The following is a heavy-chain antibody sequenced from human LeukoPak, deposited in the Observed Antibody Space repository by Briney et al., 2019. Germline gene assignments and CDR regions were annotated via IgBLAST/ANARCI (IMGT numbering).Heavy chain of an antibody. CDR2: IYHTGSS. CDR3: ARWTIGPQGFDI. D-gene: IGHD3-16*01. V-gene: IGHV4-61*01. J-gene: IGHJ3*02. CDR1: GGSISSSSYS. Sequence: PSETLSLTFTVSGGSISSSSYSWSWIRQPPGKGLEWIGYIYHTGSSNYNSSLKSRVTISVDTSKNQFSLKLTSVTAADTAVYYCARWTIGPQGFDIWGQGTMVTVSS.